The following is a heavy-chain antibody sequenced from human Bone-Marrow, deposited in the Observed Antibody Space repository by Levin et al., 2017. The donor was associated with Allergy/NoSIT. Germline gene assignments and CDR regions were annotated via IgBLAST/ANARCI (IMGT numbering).Heavy chain of an antibody. CDR3: ATVLPTAPNDAFNI. CDR2: IYYSGST. CDR1: GGSINSDAFY. V-gene: IGHV4-31*03. D-gene: IGHD1-1*01. J-gene: IGHJ3*02. Sequence: SCSVSGGSINSDAFYWSWVRQHPGKGLEWIGYIYYSGSTYYNPSLKSRVIISVDTSKNQLSLKLNSVTAADTAVYFCATVLPTAPNDAFNIWGQGTMVTVSS.